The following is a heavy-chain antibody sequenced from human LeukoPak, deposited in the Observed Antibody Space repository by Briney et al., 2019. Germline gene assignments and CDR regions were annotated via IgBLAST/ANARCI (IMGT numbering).Heavy chain of an antibody. Sequence: PGGSLRLSCSASGFPFSAFTMHWVRLAAGKTLENVAAITTNGGTTYYADSVKGRISISRDNSKNILYLQMSSLRPGDTAVYYCVKPSYTGSWYDYWGQGTLVTVSS. V-gene: IGHV3-64D*09. CDR2: ITTNGGTT. CDR1: GFPFSAFT. D-gene: IGHD6-13*01. CDR3: VKPSYTGSWYDY. J-gene: IGHJ4*02.